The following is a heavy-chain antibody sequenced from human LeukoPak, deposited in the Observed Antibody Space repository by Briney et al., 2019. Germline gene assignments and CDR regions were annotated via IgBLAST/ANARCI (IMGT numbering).Heavy chain of an antibody. Sequence: SETLSLTCAVSGGSISSGDYSWSWIRQPPGKGLEWIGEINHSGSTNYNPSLKSRVTISVDTSKNQFSLKLSSVTAADTAVYYCARGGVAAAAYAPPFDYWGQGTLVTVSS. CDR3: ARGGVAAAAYAPPFDY. D-gene: IGHD6-13*01. J-gene: IGHJ4*02. CDR1: GGSISSGDYS. V-gene: IGHV4-30-2*01. CDR2: INHSGST.